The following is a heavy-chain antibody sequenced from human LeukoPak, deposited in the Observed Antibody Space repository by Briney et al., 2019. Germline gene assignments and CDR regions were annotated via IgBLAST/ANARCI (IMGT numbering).Heavy chain of an antibody. J-gene: IGHJ4*02. Sequence: PGRSLRLSCAASGFTFSSYGMHWVRQAPGKGLEWVSAISGSGGSTYYADSVKGRFTISRDNSKNTLYLQMNSLRAEDTAVYYCAKEEQQLVHGYWGQGTLVTVSS. CDR2: ISGSGGST. CDR3: AKEEQQLVHGY. D-gene: IGHD6-13*01. CDR1: GFTFSSYG. V-gene: IGHV3-23*01.